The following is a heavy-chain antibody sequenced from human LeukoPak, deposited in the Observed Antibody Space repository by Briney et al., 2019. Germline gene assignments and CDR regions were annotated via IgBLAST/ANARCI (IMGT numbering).Heavy chain of an antibody. V-gene: IGHV1-18*01. CDR3: ARGDYSGNPYY. D-gene: IGHD4-23*01. J-gene: IGHJ4*02. CDR1: GYTSTTYG. Sequence: ASVKVSCKASGYTSTTYGITWVRQAPGQGLEWMGWISGYNGNTIYAQKLQGRVTMTTDTSTSTAYMGLRSLRSDDTAVYYCARGDYSGNPYYWGQGTLVTVSS. CDR2: ISGYNGNT.